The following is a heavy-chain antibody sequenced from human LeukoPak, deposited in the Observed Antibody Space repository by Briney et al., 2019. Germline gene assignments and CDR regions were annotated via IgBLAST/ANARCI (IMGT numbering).Heavy chain of an antibody. CDR3: ARVAAAGQGYWFDP. D-gene: IGHD6-13*01. CDR2: VYPDDSDA. V-gene: IGHV5-51*01. CDR1: GYSFTTYW. J-gene: IGHJ5*02. Sequence: GESLKISCKGSGYSFTTYWIGWVRQMPGKGLEWMGIVYPDDSDARYSPSFQGQVTISADKSISTAYLQWSSLKASDTAMYYCARVAAAGQGYWFDPWGQGTLVTVSS.